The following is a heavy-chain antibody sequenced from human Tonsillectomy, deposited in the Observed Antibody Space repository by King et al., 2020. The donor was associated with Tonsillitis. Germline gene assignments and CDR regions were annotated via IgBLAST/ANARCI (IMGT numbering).Heavy chain of an antibody. V-gene: IGHV3-30*18. CDR3: AKDRERWLQSYYFDF. D-gene: IGHD5-24*01. J-gene: IGHJ4*02. Sequence: VQLVESGGGVVQPGRSLRLSCAASGFSFNNYGIHWVRQAPGKGLDWVAVISYDGSNADYADSVKGRFNISRDNSKNTLYLQMSSLRPEDTAIYYCAKDRERWLQSYYFDFWGQGTLVAVSS. CDR1: GFSFNNYG. CDR2: ISYDGSNA.